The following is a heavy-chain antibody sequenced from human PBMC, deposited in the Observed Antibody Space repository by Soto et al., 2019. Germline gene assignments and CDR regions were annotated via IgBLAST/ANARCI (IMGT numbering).Heavy chain of an antibody. CDR3: ARRERYYGSPGWFDP. J-gene: IGHJ5*01. CDR2: VYYNENT. Sequence: NPSETLSLTWSVAGASINNFTYYWGWIRQPPGKGLEWIGTVYYNENTYYNPSLKSRVAISVDTAKNQFSLNLRSVTAADTAIYFCARRERYYGSPGWFDPWGQGTLVTVSS. CDR1: GASINNFTYY. D-gene: IGHD3-10*01. V-gene: IGHV4-39*01.